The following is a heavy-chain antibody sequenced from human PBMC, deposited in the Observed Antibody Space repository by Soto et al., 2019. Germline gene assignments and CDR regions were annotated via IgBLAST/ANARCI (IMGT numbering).Heavy chain of an antibody. CDR1: GFTFSNYG. V-gene: IGHV3-30*02. CDR2: ISNDGSNK. CDR3: AGPGIQLWHNWFDP. J-gene: IGHJ5*02. Sequence: HPGGSLSLSCEASGFTFSNYGINWVRQAPGKGLEWVALISNDGSNKYYADSVKGRLTISRDNSKNTLYLQMNSLRDEDTAVYYCAGPGIQLWHNWFDPWGQGTLVTVSS. D-gene: IGHD5-18*01.